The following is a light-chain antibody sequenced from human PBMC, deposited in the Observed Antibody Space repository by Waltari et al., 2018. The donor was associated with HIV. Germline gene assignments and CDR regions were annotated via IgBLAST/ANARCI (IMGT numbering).Light chain of an antibody. V-gene: IGLV2-11*01. CDR1: SSDVGGYNY. CDR2: DVT. Sequence: QSALTQPRTVSGSPGQSVTISCTGTSSDVGGYNYVCWYQQNPGKAPKFIIYDVTKRPSGVPDRFSCSKSGNTASLTISGLQAEDEADYYCCSYAGNYPVLFGGGTKLTVL. CDR3: CSYAGNYPVL. J-gene: IGLJ3*02.